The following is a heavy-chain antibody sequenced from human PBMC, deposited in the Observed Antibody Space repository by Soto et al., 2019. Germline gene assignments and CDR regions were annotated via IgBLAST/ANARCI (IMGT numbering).Heavy chain of an antibody. D-gene: IGHD1-26*01. CDR3: ARQGSWPYYYYGLDV. V-gene: IGHV1-18*01. CDR1: GYTFTTSG. CDR2: ISTYNGDT. J-gene: IGHJ6*02. Sequence: QVQLVQSGPEVKKPGASVKVSCEASGYTFTTSGISWVRQAPGQGLEWMGWISTYNGDTNSAQKFQGRVTMPADTSXXKAYMEWMSLKSDDTAVYYCARQGSWPYYYYGLDVWGQGTTVTVSS.